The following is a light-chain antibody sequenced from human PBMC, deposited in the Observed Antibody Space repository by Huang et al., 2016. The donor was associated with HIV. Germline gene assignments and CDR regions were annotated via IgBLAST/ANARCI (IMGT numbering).Light chain of an antibody. Sequence: VVMTQSPLSLPVTLGQPASISCRSSQTLVHDDGNTYLNWFQQRPGQSPRRLIYKVSNRDSGVPDRFSGSVSGTEFTLKIRRVEAEDVGVYYCMQGIYWPLTFGPGTKVHIK. V-gene: IGKV2-30*02. CDR3: MQGIYWPLT. CDR2: KVS. J-gene: IGKJ3*01. CDR1: QTLVHDDGNTY.